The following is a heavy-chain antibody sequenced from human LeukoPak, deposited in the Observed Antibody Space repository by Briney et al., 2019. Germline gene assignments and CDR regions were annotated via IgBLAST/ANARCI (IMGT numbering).Heavy chain of an antibody. D-gene: IGHD4-17*01. CDR2: INHSGST. J-gene: IGHJ4*02. CDR3: ARVDYGDYSKDFDY. CDR1: GGSFSGYY. Sequence: SETLSITCAVYGGSFSGYYWSWIRQPPGKGLEWIGEINHSGSTNYNPSLKSRVTMSVDTSKNQFSLKVNSMTAADTAVYYCARVDYGDYSKDFDYWGQGTLVTVSS. V-gene: IGHV4-34*01.